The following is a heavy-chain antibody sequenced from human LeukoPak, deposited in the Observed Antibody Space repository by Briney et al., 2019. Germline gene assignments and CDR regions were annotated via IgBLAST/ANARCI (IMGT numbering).Heavy chain of an antibody. CDR3: ARSFRVIDY. CDR2: INHSGST. Sequence: PSETLSLTCAVYGGSFSGYYWSWIRQPPGKGLEWTGEINHSGSTNYNPSLKSRVTISVDTSKNQFSLKLSSVTAADTAVYYCARSFRVIDYWGQGTLVTVSS. CDR1: GGSFSGYY. V-gene: IGHV4-34*01. D-gene: IGHD3-16*02. J-gene: IGHJ4*02.